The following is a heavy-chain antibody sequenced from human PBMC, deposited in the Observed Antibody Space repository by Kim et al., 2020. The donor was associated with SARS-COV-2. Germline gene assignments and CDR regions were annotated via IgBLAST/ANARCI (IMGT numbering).Heavy chain of an antibody. CDR3: ARAPYDILTGYYPPRFYYYGMGV. CDR2: IYHSGST. J-gene: IGHJ6*02. D-gene: IGHD3-9*01. V-gene: IGHV4-4*02. CDR1: GGSISSNNW. Sequence: SETLSLTCAVSGGSISSNNWWNWVRQPPGKGLEWIGEIYHSGSTNYNPSLKSRVTISVDKSKDQFSLKLSSVTAADTAVYYCARAPYDILTGYYPPRFYYYGMGVWGQGTTVTV.